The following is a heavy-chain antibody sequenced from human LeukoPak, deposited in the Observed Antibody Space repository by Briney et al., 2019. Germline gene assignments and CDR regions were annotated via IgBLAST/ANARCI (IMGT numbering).Heavy chain of an antibody. CDR2: ISSSGATI. CDR1: GFTFGSYG. J-gene: IGHJ4*02. D-gene: IGHD3-10*01. CDR3: VRANSLMVRGVITYFDS. V-gene: IGHV3-48*02. Sequence: PGGSLRLSCAASGFTFGSYGMNWVRPAPGKGLEFVAYISSSGATIYYADSLKGRFTISRDNAKNSLYLQMNSLRDEDTAVYFCVRANSLMVRGVITYFDSWGQGTLVTVSS.